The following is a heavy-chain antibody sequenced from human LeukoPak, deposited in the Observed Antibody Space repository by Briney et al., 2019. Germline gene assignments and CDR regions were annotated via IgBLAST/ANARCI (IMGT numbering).Heavy chain of an antibody. J-gene: IGHJ4*02. CDR3: ARVTVVAANYCDT. V-gene: IGHV4-4*07. CDR2: IFTSGST. CDR1: GGSISDYY. Sequence: SETLSLTCTVSGGSISDYYWSWIRQPAGKGLEWIGRIFTSGSTDYNPSLKSRVTMSVDKSKNQFSLKLSSVAAADTAVYYCARVTVVAANYCDTCGQGILVTVSS. D-gene: IGHD2-15*01.